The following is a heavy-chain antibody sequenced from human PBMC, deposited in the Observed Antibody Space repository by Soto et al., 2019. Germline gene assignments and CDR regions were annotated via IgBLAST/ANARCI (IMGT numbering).Heavy chain of an antibody. Sequence: QVQLVQSGAEVKKPGASVKVSCKASGYTFTSYDINWVRQATGQGLEWMGWMNPNSGNTGYAQKFQGRVTMTRNTSISTAYMELSSLRSEDTAVYYCARGEEYQLLARYYYYMDVWGKGTTVTVSS. D-gene: IGHD2-2*01. J-gene: IGHJ6*03. CDR3: ARGEEYQLLARYYYYMDV. V-gene: IGHV1-8*01. CDR2: MNPNSGNT. CDR1: GYTFTSYD.